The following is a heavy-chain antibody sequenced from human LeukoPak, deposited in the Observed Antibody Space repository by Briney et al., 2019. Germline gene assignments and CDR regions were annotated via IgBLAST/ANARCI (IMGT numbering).Heavy chain of an antibody. D-gene: IGHD3-16*01. J-gene: IGHJ4*02. Sequence: GGSLRLSCVASGFTFSSYWMSWVCQAPGKGLEWVANIKQDGSEKYYVDSVKGRFTISRDNAKSSLYLQMNSLRAEDTAVYYCARDSVSHYFDYWGQGTLVTVSS. CDR2: IKQDGSEK. CDR1: GFTFSSYW. V-gene: IGHV3-7*01. CDR3: ARDSVSHYFDY.